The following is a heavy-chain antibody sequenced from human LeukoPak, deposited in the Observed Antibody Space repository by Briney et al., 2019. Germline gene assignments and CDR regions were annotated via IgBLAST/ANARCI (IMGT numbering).Heavy chain of an antibody. CDR1: GVSITSNY. J-gene: IGHJ4*02. Sequence: WETLSLTCSVSGVSITSNYWSWIRQPPGKGLEWFGYTHHSGSTSYNPSLKSRITMSLDTSNNQFSLKLSSVTTADTAVYYCARSSGHSYGDFDYWGQGTLVTVSS. V-gene: IGHV4-59*01. CDR2: THHSGST. D-gene: IGHD5-18*01. CDR3: ARSSGHSYGDFDY.